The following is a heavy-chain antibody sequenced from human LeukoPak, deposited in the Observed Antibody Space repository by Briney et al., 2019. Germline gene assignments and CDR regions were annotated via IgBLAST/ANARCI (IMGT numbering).Heavy chain of an antibody. CDR2: IYYSGTT. D-gene: IGHD2-2*02. V-gene: IGHV4-31*03. CDR1: GGSISSAGYY. CDR3: AXVYCSXTRCYIGAFDI. J-gene: IGHJ3*02. Sequence: SETLSLTCTVSGGSISSAGYYWSWIRHHPGKGLEYIGYIYYSGTTNYNPSLTGRVTISVDTSNNQFSLKLSSVTDADTAVYXCAXVYCSXTRCYIGAFDIWGQGTMVTVSS.